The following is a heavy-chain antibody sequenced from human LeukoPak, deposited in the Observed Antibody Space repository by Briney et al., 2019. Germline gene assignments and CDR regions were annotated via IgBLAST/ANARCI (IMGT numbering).Heavy chain of an antibody. V-gene: IGHV4-59*08. J-gene: IGHJ4*02. D-gene: IGHD2-8*02. CDR2: ISDIGSI. Sequence: SETLSLTCTVSGGSISSYYWSWIRQPPGKGLEWIAYISDIGSINYNPSLKSRVTISLDTSKNQFSLKLSSVTATDTAVYYCAGHHPRNTVDFWGQGTLVTVSS. CDR3: AGHHPRNTVDF. CDR1: GGSISSYY.